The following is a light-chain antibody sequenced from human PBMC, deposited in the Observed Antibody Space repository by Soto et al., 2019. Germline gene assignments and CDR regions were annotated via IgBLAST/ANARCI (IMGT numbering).Light chain of an antibody. CDR3: QQYKSPPWT. CDR2: RAS. V-gene: IGKV1-5*03. J-gene: IGKJ1*01. Sequence: DIQMTQSPPTLSAFVGDRVTISCRASESINNWLAWYQHKPGKAPKLLIYRASSLVSGVPSRFSGSGSGTEFTLTISSLQPDDFATYYCQQYKSPPWTFGQGTKV. CDR1: ESINNW.